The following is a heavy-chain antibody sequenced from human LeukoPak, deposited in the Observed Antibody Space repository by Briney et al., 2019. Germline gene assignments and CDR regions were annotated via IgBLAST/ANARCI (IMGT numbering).Heavy chain of an antibody. V-gene: IGHV4-34*01. CDR1: GGSFNGYY. J-gene: IGHJ2*01. CDR3: SRGRRHGYTGPWYFDL. D-gene: IGHD5-24*01. CDR2: INYSGST. Sequence: SETLSLTCAVYGGSFNGYYWSWIRQPPGKGLEWIGEINYSGSTNYNPSLESRVTISVDTSKNQFSLKLNSVTAADTAVYYCSRGRRHGYTGPWYFDLWGRGTLVTVSS.